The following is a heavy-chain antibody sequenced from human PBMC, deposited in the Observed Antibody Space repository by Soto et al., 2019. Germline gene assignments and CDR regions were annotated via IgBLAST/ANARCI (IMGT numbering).Heavy chain of an antibody. CDR1: GGSLTYNA. J-gene: IGHJ6*02. V-gene: IGHV1-69*01. CDR3: ASNGPYSSSQFGMDV. D-gene: IGHD6-13*01. Sequence: QVQLVQSGPAVKKPGSSVKVSCKASGGSLTYNAFSWVRQAPGQGLEWMGGIVTVFGTANHAQKFQGRVTITADESTSTAYMELSSLKSEDKAVYYCASNGPYSSSQFGMDVWGQGTTVTVSS. CDR2: IVTVFGTA.